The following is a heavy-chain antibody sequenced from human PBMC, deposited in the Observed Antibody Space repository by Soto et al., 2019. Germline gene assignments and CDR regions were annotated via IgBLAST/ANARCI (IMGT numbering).Heavy chain of an antibody. CDR2: IYYSGST. D-gene: IGHD4-4*01. CDR3: AREENDYSNYGWFDP. J-gene: IGHJ5*02. Sequence: QVQLQESGPGLVKPSETLSLTCTVSGGSISSYYWSWIRQPPGKGLEWIGYIYYSGSTNYNPSLKSRVTISVDTSKNQFSLKLSSVTAADTGVYYCAREENDYSNYGWFDPWGQGTLVTVSS. CDR1: GGSISSYY. V-gene: IGHV4-59*01.